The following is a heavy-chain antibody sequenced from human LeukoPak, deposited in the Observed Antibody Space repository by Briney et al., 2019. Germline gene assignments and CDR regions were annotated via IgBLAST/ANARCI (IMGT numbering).Heavy chain of an antibody. J-gene: IGHJ4*02. Sequence: PSETLSLTCTVSGASIKTYYWTWIRQPAGKGLEWIGRIYAGGSTNYNPSLKSRVTMSVDTSKNQFSLRLTFVTAADTAVYYCARNSGDFWGQGTLVTVSS. CDR2: IYAGGST. D-gene: IGHD4-23*01. V-gene: IGHV4-4*07. CDR3: ARNSGDF. CDR1: GASIKTYY.